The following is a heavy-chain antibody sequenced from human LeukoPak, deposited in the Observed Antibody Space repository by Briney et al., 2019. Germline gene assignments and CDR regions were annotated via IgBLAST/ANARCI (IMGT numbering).Heavy chain of an antibody. Sequence: GGSLRLSCAASGFTFSSYEMNWVRQAPGKGLEWVSYISSSGSTIYSADSVKGRFSISRDNAKNSLYLQMNSLRAEDTAVYYCMSYAGRSDDYWGQGTLVTVSS. J-gene: IGHJ4*02. CDR1: GFTFSSYE. D-gene: IGHD3-16*01. CDR2: ISSSGSTI. CDR3: MSYAGRSDDY. V-gene: IGHV3-48*03.